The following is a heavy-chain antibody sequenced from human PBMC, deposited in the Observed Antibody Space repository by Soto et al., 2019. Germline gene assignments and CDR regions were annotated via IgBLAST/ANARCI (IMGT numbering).Heavy chain of an antibody. Sequence: GASVKVSCKVSGYTLTELSMHWVRQAPGKGLEWMGGFDPEDGETIYAQKFQGRVTMTEDTSTDTAYMELSSLRSEDTAVYYCATVAGAVVAAPYYGMDVWGQGITVTVSS. V-gene: IGHV1-24*01. J-gene: IGHJ6*02. CDR1: GYTLTELS. CDR2: FDPEDGET. CDR3: ATVAGAVVAAPYYGMDV. D-gene: IGHD2-15*01.